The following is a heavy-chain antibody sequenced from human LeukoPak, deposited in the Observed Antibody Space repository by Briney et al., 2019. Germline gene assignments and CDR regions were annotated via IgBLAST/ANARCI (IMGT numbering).Heavy chain of an antibody. J-gene: IGHJ6*03. D-gene: IGHD4-11*01. CDR1: GGSISSGDYY. CDR2: IYYSGST. CDR3: ARGADYSNYHYYYYMDV. V-gene: IGHV4-30-4*08. Sequence: SQTLSLTCTVSGGSISSGDYYWSWIRQPPGKGLEWIGYIYYSGSTYYNPSLKSQVTISVDTSKNQFSLKLSSVTAADTAVYYCARGADYSNYHYYYYMDVWGKGTTVTVSS.